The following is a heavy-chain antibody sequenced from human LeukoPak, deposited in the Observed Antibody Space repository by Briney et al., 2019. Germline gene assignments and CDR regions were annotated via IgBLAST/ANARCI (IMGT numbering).Heavy chain of an antibody. J-gene: IGHJ4*02. CDR2: INTDGSST. Sequence: GGSLRLSCAASGFTFSSYWMHWVRQAPGKGLVRVSRINTDGSSTSYADSVKGRFTISRDNAKNSLYLQMNSLRAEDTALYYCVRMNYVSSGWGAPFDHWGQGTLVTVSS. D-gene: IGHD1-7*01. CDR3: VRMNYVSSGWGAPFDH. CDR1: GFTFSSYW. V-gene: IGHV3-74*01.